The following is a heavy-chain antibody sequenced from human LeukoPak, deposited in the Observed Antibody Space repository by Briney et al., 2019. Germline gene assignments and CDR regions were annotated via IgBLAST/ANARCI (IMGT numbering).Heavy chain of an antibody. V-gene: IGHV4-39*01. Sequence: SETLSLTCTVSGGSISSASSYWGWIRPPPGKGLEWFGSLYYSVNTYYNPALKSRVTISVDTSKIQFALKLSSVTAADTAVYYCARRLGSSWAAGVYWCDPWGQGTLVTVSS. CDR3: ARRLGSSWAAGVYWCDP. CDR1: GGSISSASSY. D-gene: IGHD6-13*01. J-gene: IGHJ5*02. CDR2: LYYSVNT.